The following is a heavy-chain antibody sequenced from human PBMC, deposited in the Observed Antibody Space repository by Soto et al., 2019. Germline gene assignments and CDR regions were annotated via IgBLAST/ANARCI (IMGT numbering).Heavy chain of an antibody. CDR3: AREGGKWLFSPMSPVGGAFDI. D-gene: IGHD3-22*01. V-gene: IGHV1-69*06. Sequence: SVKVSCKASGGTFSSYAISWVRQAPGQGLEWMGGIIPIFGTANYAQKFQGRVTITADKSTSTAYMELSSLRSEDTAVYYCAREGGKWLFSPMSPVGGAFDIWGQGTMVTVSS. CDR1: GGTFSSYA. CDR2: IIPIFGTA. J-gene: IGHJ3*02.